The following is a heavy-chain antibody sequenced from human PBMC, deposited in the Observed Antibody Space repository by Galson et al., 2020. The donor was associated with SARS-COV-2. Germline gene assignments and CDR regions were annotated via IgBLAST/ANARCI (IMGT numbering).Heavy chain of an antibody. CDR1: GFTFSHYA. V-gene: IGHV3-30*04. CDR2: ISYDGTNK. Sequence: AGSLRLSCAASGFTFSHYAMHWVRQAPGKGLEWVALISYDGTNKFYADSLRGRFTISRDNSTNTLYLQMNSLRAEDTAFYYCARVAKHAFDIWGQGTKVTVSS. CDR3: ARVAKHAFDI. J-gene: IGHJ3*02. D-gene: IGHD2-15*01.